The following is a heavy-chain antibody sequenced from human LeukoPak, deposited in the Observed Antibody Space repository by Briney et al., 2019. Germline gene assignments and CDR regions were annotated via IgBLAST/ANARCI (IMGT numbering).Heavy chain of an antibody. J-gene: IGHJ4*02. CDR3: ARDPEYYDSSGTFDY. CDR1: GFTFSDYY. Sequence: AGGSLRLSCAAPGFTFSDYYMSWIRQAPGKGLEWVSYISSSGSTIYYADSVKGRFTISRDNAKNSLYLQMNSLRAEDTAVYYCARDPEYYDSSGTFDYWGQGTLVTVSS. V-gene: IGHV3-11*01. D-gene: IGHD3-22*01. CDR2: ISSSGSTI.